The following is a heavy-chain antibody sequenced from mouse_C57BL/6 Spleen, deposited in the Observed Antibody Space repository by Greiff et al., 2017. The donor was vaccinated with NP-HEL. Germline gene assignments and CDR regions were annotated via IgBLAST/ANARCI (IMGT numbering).Heavy chain of an antibody. J-gene: IGHJ3*01. D-gene: IGHD2-4*01. CDR1: GYTFTDYN. Sequence: EVKLVESGPELVKPGASVKIPCKASGYTFTDYNMDWVKQSHGKSLEWIGDINPNNGGTIYNQKFKGKATLTVDKSSSTAYMELRSLTSEDTAVYYCARLGYDYENAWFAYWGQGTLVTVSA. CDR2: INPNNGGT. CDR3: ARLGYDYENAWFAY. V-gene: IGHV1-18*01.